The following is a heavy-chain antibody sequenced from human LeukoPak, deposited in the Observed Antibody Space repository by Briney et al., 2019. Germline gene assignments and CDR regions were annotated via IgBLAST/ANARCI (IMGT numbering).Heavy chain of an antibody. CDR3: RRGPTQQWLFPGTEV. J-gene: IGHJ6*02. Sequence: GGSLRLSCTASGFTFGDHAMSWVRQAPGKGLEWLGFIRSKAYGGTTEYAASAKGRFTISRDDSKSIAYLQMNSLTTEDTAVYYCRRGPTQQWLFPGTEVWAQGTTVIVSS. CDR2: IRSKAYGGTT. V-gene: IGHV3-49*04. D-gene: IGHD5-18*01. CDR1: GFTFGDHA.